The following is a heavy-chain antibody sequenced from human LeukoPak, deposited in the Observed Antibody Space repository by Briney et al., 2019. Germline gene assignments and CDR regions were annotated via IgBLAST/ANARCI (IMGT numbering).Heavy chain of an antibody. Sequence: QPGRSLRLSCAASGFTFNSYGMHWVRQAPGKGLEWVAVIWYDGNNKYYTDSVQGRFTISRDNSKNTLYLQMNSLRAEDTAVYYCAKDTDYGGLDYWGQGTLVTVSS. D-gene: IGHD4-17*01. CDR2: IWYDGNNK. CDR1: GFTFNSYG. J-gene: IGHJ4*02. V-gene: IGHV3-33*06. CDR3: AKDTDYGGLDY.